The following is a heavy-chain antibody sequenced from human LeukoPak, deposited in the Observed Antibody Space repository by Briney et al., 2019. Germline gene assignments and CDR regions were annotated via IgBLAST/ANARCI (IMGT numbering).Heavy chain of an antibody. CDR2: INHSGST. V-gene: IGHV4-34*01. Sequence: SETLSLTCAVYGGSFSGYYWSWIRQPPGKGLEWIGEINHSGSTNYNPSLKSRVTISVDTSKNQFSLKLSSVTAADTAVYYCAGGGSAEESSAYYKYYNYYMDVGGKGTTVTVS. J-gene: IGHJ6*03. CDR3: AGGGSAEESSAYYKYYNYYMDV. D-gene: IGHD3-22*01. CDR1: GGSFSGYY.